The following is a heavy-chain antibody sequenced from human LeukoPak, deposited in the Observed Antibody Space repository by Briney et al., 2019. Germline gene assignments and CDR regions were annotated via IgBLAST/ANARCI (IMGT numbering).Heavy chain of an antibody. CDR3: GSTNYNSALKGRVNISVDTSKNQFSHFLSSVTAEDTAVYYCARGPPDSQWLVWYYFDY. CDR2: IYYRGST. V-gene: IGHV4-59*01. CDR1: GGSIRNYY. Sequence: PPETLSLTCAVSGGSIRNYYWSWLRQPPGKGLEWIGEIYYRGSTNFNSALKGQVTISVDTPKHQFTLFLASVTADDTAVYYCGSTNYNSALKGRVNISVDTSKNQFSHFLSSVTAEDTAVYYCARGPPDSQWLVWYYFDYWGQGTLVTVSS. D-gene: IGHD3-22*01. J-gene: IGHJ4*02.